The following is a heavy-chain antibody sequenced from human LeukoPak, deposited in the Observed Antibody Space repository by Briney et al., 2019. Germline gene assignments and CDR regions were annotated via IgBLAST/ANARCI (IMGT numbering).Heavy chain of an antibody. J-gene: IGHJ4*02. D-gene: IGHD6-13*01. CDR1: GGSISGYC. CDR3: ARRGYASSWSFDY. Sequence: TSETLSLTCTVSGGSISGYCWNWVRQPPGKGLEWIGYIYYSGSTKYNPSLKSRVTISVDTSKNQFSLKLSSVTAADTAFYYCARRGYASSWSFDYWGQGTLVTVSS. V-gene: IGHV4-59*08. CDR2: IYYSGST.